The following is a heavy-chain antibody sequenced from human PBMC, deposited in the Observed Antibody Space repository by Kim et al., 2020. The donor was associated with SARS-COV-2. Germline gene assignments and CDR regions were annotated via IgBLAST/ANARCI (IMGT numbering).Heavy chain of an antibody. D-gene: IGHD6-13*01. Sequence: SETLSLTCAVYGGSFSGYYWSWIRQPPGKGLEWIGEINHSGSTNYNPSLKSRVTISVDTSKNQFSLKLSSVTAAATALYYCARGRRPLPAAGYYYYYMDV. V-gene: IGHV4-34*01. CDR2: INHSGST. CDR1: GGSFSGYY. J-gene: IGHJ6*03. CDR3: ARGRRPLPAAGYYYYYMDV.